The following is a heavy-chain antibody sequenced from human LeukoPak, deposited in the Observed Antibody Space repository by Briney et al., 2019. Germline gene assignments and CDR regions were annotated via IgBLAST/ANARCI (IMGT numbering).Heavy chain of an antibody. CDR3: ARARGWEPNHYYYYMDV. J-gene: IGHJ6*03. Sequence: PGRSLRLSCAASGFTFNSYAMHWVRQAPGKGLEWMALIWYDGSNKYYADSVEGRFTVSRDNSKNTLYLQMNSLRAEDTAVYYCARARGWEPNHYYYYMDVWGKGNTVTVSS. D-gene: IGHD1-26*01. CDR1: GFTFNSYA. CDR2: IWYDGSNK. V-gene: IGHV3-33*01.